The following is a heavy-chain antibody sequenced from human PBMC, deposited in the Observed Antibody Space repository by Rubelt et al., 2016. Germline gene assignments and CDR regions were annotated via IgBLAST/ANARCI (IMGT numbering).Heavy chain of an antibody. Sequence: QITLKESGLTLVKPTQTLTLTCTFSGFSLSSTGVGVGWIRQPPGKALEWLALIYWDDDKRYSLSLNNRLTIIKDPSKNQVVLSVTNMDPVDTGTYYCALRGSPTRGFDYWGQGTLVTVSS. D-gene: IGHD1-26*01. V-gene: IGHV2-5*02. J-gene: IGHJ4*02. CDR2: IYWDDDK. CDR3: ALRGSPTRGFDY. CDR1: GFSLSSTGVG.